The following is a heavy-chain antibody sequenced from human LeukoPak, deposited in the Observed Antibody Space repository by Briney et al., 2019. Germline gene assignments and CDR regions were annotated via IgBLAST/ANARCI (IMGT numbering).Heavy chain of an antibody. CDR2: INPHTGAT. Sequence: ASVKVSCKTSGYTFNGYYIRWLRQAPGRGPEWLGWINPHTGATRYAQKFQGRVTVSGDTSIGTAYLDLKSLTSDDTAIYYCARGVDYGDLDYWGQGTLVSVSS. CDR3: ARGVDYGDLDY. CDR1: GYTFNGYY. D-gene: IGHD4-17*01. V-gene: IGHV1-2*02. J-gene: IGHJ4*02.